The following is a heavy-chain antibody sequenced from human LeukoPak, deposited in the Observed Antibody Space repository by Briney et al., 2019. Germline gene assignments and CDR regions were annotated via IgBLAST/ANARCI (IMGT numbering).Heavy chain of an antibody. CDR3: ARALPKYYYDSSTHATDY. CDR2: IKQDGSEK. D-gene: IGHD3-22*01. CDR1: GFTFSSYT. V-gene: IGHV3-7*01. Sequence: GGSLRLSCAASGFTFSSYTMSWVRQAPGKGLEWVANIKQDGSEKYYVDPVKGRFTISRDNAKNSLYLQMNSLRAEDTAVYYCARALPKYYYDSSTHATDYWGQGTLVTVSS. J-gene: IGHJ4*02.